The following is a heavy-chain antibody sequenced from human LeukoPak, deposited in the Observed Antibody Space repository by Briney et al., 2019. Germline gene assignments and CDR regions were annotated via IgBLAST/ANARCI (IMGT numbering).Heavy chain of an antibody. D-gene: IGHD3-16*01. CDR3: ARENVWDPGDY. V-gene: IGHV3-21*01. J-gene: IGHJ4*02. CDR1: GFTFSIYS. CDR2: VSSSSSYI. Sequence: PGGSLRLSCAASGFTFSIYSMNWVRQAPGKGLEWVSCVSSSSSYIYYADSVKGRFTISRDNAKKSLYMQMNSLRAEDTAVYYCARENVWDPGDYWGQGTLVTVSS.